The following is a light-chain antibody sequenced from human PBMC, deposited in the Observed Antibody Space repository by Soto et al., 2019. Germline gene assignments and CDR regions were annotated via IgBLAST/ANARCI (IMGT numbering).Light chain of an antibody. J-gene: IGKJ1*01. CDR3: QQYNSWPET. Sequence: EIVMTQSPGTLSVSPGERATQFSRASQSVRSSLAWYQQKPGQAPRLFIYDASTRATGIPARFSGSGSGTEFTLTISSLQSEDFAVYYCQQYNSWPETFGQGPRWIS. CDR2: DAS. V-gene: IGKV3-15*01. CDR1: QSVRSS.